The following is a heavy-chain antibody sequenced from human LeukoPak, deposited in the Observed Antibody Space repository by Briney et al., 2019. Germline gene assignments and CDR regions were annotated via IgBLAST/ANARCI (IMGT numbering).Heavy chain of an antibody. CDR2: ISSRGSYT. V-gene: IGHV3-21*04. J-gene: IGHJ3*02. CDR3: ARIDAFDI. Sequence: NPGGSLRLPCAASGFTFSNYNMNWVRQAPGKGLEWVSYISSRGSYTYYADSVKGRFTISRDNAKNSLYLQMNSLRAEDTAVYYCARIDAFDIWGQGTMVTVSS. CDR1: GFTFSNYN.